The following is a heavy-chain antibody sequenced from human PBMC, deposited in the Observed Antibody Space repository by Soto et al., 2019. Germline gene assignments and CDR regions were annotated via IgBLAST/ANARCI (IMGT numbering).Heavy chain of an antibody. CDR3: ARSAVSPFGGLIGPFDY. CDR2: INAGNGNT. Sequence: QVQLVQSGAEEKRPGASVTLSCKASGFTFTKNAIHWVRQAPGQRPEWMGWINAGNGNTKYLQKFQGRVTIIMDTSATTVNMELTSLRSEDTAVYYCARSAVSPFGGLIGPFDYWGQGTLVTVSS. J-gene: IGHJ4*02. D-gene: IGHD3-16*02. CDR1: GFTFTKNA. V-gene: IGHV1-3*05.